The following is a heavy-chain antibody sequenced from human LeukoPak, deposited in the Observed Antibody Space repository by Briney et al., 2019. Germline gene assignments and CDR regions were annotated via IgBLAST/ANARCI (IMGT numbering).Heavy chain of an antibody. CDR3: ARGKIGYYYGDYDGY. CDR1: GFSFSSYE. Sequence: GGSLRLSCAASGFSFSSYEMNWVRQAPGKGLEWISYISSSGSTTYCADSVKGRFTISRDNARNSLYLQMNSLRVEDTAVYYCARGKIGYYYGDYDGYWGQGTLVTVSS. D-gene: IGHD4-17*01. J-gene: IGHJ4*02. V-gene: IGHV3-48*03. CDR2: ISSSGSTT.